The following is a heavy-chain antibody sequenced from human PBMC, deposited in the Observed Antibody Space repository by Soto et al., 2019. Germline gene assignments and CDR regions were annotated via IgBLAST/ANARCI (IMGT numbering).Heavy chain of an antibody. CDR1: CFSLSNSGVG. CDR3: AHSLIPNWGSRGAFDY. CDR2: IYWDDDK. J-gene: IGHJ4*02. Sequence: QITLKESGPTLVKPTQTLTLTCTFSCFSLSNSGVGVAWIRQPPGKALERLALIYWDDDKRYSPSLKSRLTITKDTSKNQVVLTMTNMDPVDTATYYCAHSLIPNWGSRGAFDYWGQGSLVTVS. D-gene: IGHD7-27*01. V-gene: IGHV2-5*02.